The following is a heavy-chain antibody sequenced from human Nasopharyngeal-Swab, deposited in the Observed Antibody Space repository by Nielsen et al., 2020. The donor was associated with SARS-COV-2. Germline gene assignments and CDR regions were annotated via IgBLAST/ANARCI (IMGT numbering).Heavy chain of an antibody. CDR3: TRCGGGCYSGRDY. CDR1: GFTFSDSA. J-gene: IGHJ4*02. D-gene: IGHD2-15*01. CDR2: IRSKGNNYAT. V-gene: IGHV3-73*01. Sequence: GESLKISCAASGFTFSDSAIHWVRQASGEGLEWVARIRSKGNNYATAYAASVKGRFTIFRDDPTNTAYLQMSSLKTEDTAVYYCTRCGGGCYSGRDYWGQGTLVTVSS.